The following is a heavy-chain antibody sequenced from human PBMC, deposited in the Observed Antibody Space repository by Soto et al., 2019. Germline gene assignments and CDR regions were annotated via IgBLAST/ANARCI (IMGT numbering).Heavy chain of an antibody. Sequence: PAETLSLTCTVSGGSISSGGYYWSWIRQHPGKGLEWIGYIYYIGSTYYNPSLKSRVTISVDTSKNQVSLKMRTVTAADTAVYYCARGGPGEITLIVVVPYFDYWGQGTLVSVSS. J-gene: IGHJ4*02. CDR1: GGSISSGGYY. CDR3: ARGGPGEITLIVVVPYFDY. V-gene: IGHV4-31*03. CDR2: IYYIGST. D-gene: IGHD3-22*01.